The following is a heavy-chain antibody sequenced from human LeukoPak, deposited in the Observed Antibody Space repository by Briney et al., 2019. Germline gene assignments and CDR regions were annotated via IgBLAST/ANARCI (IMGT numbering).Heavy chain of an antibody. J-gene: IGHJ2*01. CDR3: TGWNGGDWYFDH. CDR1: GVTVSSNY. CDR2: LYSNGNT. D-gene: IGHD1-1*01. Sequence: GGSLRLSCAASGVTVSSNYMSWVRRVPGKGPEWVAVLYSNGNTFYGESVKGRFIISRDNSRNTVFLQMNILRVEDTAVYYCTGWNGGDWYFDHWGRGTLVTVSS. V-gene: IGHV3-53*01.